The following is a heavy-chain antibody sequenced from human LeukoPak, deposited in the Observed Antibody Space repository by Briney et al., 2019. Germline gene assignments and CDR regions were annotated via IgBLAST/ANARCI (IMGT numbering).Heavy chain of an antibody. Sequence: SVKVSCKASGGTFSSYAISWVRQAPGQGLEWMGGIIPIFGTANYAQKFQGRVTITADESTSTAYMELSSLRSEDTAVYYCARGPPAVAATEDWFDPWGQGTLVTVSS. D-gene: IGHD6-19*01. CDR1: GGTFSSYA. V-gene: IGHV1-69*01. CDR2: IIPIFGTA. CDR3: ARGPPAVAATEDWFDP. J-gene: IGHJ5*02.